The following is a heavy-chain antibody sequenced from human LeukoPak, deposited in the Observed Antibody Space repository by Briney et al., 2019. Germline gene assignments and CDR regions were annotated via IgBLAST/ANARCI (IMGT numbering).Heavy chain of an antibody. CDR1: GYTFTGYY. Sequence: SVKVSCKASGYTFTGYYMHWVRQAPGQGLEWMGRIIPILGIANYAQKFQGRVTITADKSTSTAYMELSSLRSEDTAVYYCARGSIGDLYDYWGQGTLVTVSS. V-gene: IGHV1-69*04. CDR2: IIPILGIA. CDR3: ARGSIGDLYDY. J-gene: IGHJ4*02. D-gene: IGHD3-16*01.